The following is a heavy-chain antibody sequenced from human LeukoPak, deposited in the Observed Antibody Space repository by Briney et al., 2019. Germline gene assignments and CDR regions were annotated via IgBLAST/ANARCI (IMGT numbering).Heavy chain of an antibody. V-gene: IGHV1-69*04. CDR2: IIPILGIA. D-gene: IGHD3-22*01. CDR1: GGTFSSYA. CDR3: AKRRYEYDSSGLPPDFDY. Sequence: SVKVSCKASGGTFSSYAISWVRQAPGQGLEWMGRIIPILGIANYAQKFQGRVTITADKSTSTAYMELSSLRAEDTAVYYCAKRRYEYDSSGLPPDFDYWGQGTLVTVSS. J-gene: IGHJ4*02.